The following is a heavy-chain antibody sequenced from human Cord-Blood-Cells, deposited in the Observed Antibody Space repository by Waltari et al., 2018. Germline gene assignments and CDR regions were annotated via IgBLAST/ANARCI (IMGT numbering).Heavy chain of an antibody. Sequence: QVQLQESGPGLVKPSETLSLTCTVSGGSISSYYWSWIRQPPGKGLEWIGYIYYSGSTNYNPSLKSRVTISVDTSKNQFSLKLSSVTAADTAVYYCAREGLGTARPFDYWGQGTLVTVSS. CDR2: IYYSGST. J-gene: IGHJ4*02. CDR1: GGSISSYY. D-gene: IGHD6-6*01. CDR3: AREGLGTARPFDY. V-gene: IGHV4-59*01.